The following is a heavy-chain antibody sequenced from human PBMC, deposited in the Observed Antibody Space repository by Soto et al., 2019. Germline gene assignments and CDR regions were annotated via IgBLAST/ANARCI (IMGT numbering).Heavy chain of an antibody. J-gene: IGHJ6*02. Sequence: EVQLVESGGGLEQPGGSLRLSCAASGFTFSSYAMNWVRQAPGKGLEWLSYISTSSSTIYYADSVKGRFTISRDNAKNSLFLPMNSLRAEDTAVYYCARDGTVDFYYGMDVWGQGTTVTVSS. CDR1: GFTFSSYA. V-gene: IGHV3-48*01. CDR3: ARDGTVDFYYGMDV. D-gene: IGHD5-12*01. CDR2: ISTSSSTI.